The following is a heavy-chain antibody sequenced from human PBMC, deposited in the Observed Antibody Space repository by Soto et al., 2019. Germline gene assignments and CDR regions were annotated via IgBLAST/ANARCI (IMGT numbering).Heavy chain of an antibody. CDR2: IIPIFGTA. J-gene: IGHJ6*02. V-gene: IGHV1-69*01. CDR3: ASPYCTNGVCSPGYYYYGMDV. D-gene: IGHD2-8*01. CDR1: GGTFSSYA. Sequence: QVQLVQSGAEVQKPGSSVKVSCKASGGTFSSYAISWVRQAPGQGLEWMGGIIPIFGTANYAQKFQGRVTITADESTSTAYMELSSLRSEDTAVYYCASPYCTNGVCSPGYYYYGMDVWGQGTTVTVSS.